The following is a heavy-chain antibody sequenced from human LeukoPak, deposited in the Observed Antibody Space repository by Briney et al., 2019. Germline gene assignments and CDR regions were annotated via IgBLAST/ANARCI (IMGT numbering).Heavy chain of an antibody. D-gene: IGHD3-3*01. CDR1: GGSLTDGDYY. V-gene: IGHV4-61*08. CDR2: TWRG. Sequence: SETLSLTCTASGGSLTDGDYYWGWVRQPPGTGLHWLATTWRGASLNSRVTISLATSQNQFSLRLTSVTASDTAVYYCVRIFGYYQEAMDVWGPGITVTVSS. J-gene: IGHJ6*02. CDR3: VRIFGYYQEAMDV.